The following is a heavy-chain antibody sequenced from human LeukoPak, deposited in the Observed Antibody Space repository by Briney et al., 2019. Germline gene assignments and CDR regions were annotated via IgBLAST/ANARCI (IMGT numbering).Heavy chain of an antibody. CDR2: IYPGDSDT. V-gene: IGHV5-51*01. J-gene: IGHJ4*02. Sequence: GESRKISCEASGYSFTTYWIGWVRQMPGKGLEWMGIIYPGDSDTRYSPSFQGQVTISADKSISTAYLQWSSLKASDTAMYYCARQHGSGSYYSRAIDYWGQGTLVTVSS. CDR3: ARQHGSGSYYSRAIDY. D-gene: IGHD3-10*01. CDR1: GYSFTTYW.